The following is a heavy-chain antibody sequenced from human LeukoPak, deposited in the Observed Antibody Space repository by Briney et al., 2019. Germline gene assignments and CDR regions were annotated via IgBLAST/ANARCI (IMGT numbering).Heavy chain of an antibody. J-gene: IGHJ5*02. Sequence: SETLSLTCTVSGGSISSYYWNWIRQPPGKGLEWIGYIYYSGTTNYNPSLKSRVSMSVDTSKNQFSLRLSSVTAADTAVYYCARPLMYYYGSETYFWFDPWGQGTLVTVSS. CDR3: ARPLMYYYGSETYFWFDP. D-gene: IGHD3-10*01. V-gene: IGHV4-59*12. CDR1: GGSISSYY. CDR2: IYYSGTT.